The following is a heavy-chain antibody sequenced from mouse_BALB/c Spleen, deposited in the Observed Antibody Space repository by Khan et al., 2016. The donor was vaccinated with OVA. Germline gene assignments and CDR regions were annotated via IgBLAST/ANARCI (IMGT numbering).Heavy chain of an antibody. V-gene: IGHV2-6-4*01. D-gene: IGHD2-14*01. J-gene: IGHJ4*01. CDR1: GFSLSRYN. Sequence: QVQLQQSGPGLVAPSQSLSITCTVSGFSLSRYNIHWVRQPPGKGLEWLGMIWGGGGTDYNPTLKSRLSISKDNSKSQVFLKMNSLQTDDSAMYYCARAYYRYDGYYAMDYWGQGTSVTVSS. CDR3: ARAYYRYDGYYAMDY. CDR2: IWGGGGT.